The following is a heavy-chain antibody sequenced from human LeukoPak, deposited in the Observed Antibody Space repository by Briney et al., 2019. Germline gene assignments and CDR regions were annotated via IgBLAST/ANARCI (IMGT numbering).Heavy chain of an antibody. D-gene: IGHD3-22*01. CDR3: AKATYEAVYDSSGYYLYYFDY. CDR1: GFTFSSYA. Sequence: GGSLRLSCAASGFTFSSYAMSWVRQAPGKGLEWVSAIRGSGGSTYYADSVKGRFTISRDNSKNTLYLQMNSLRAEDTAVYYCAKATYEAVYDSSGYYLYYFDYWGQGTLVTVSS. CDR2: IRGSGGST. J-gene: IGHJ4*02. V-gene: IGHV3-23*01.